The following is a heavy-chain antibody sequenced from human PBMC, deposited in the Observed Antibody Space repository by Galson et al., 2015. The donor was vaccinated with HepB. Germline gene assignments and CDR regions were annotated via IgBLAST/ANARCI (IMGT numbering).Heavy chain of an antibody. J-gene: IGHJ6*02. V-gene: IGHV3-48*03. CDR1: GFTFSSYE. CDR3: ARDNLGQPYYYYYGMDV. Sequence: SLRLSCAASGFTFSSYEMNWVRQAPGKGLEWVSYVSSSGSTIYYADSVKGRFTISRDNAKNSLYPQMNSLRAEDTAVYYCARDNLGQPYYYYYGMDVWGQGTTVTVSS. D-gene: IGHD7-27*01. CDR2: VSSSGSTI.